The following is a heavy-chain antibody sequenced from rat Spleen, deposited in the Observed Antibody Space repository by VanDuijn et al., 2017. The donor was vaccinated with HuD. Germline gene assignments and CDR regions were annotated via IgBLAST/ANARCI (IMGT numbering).Heavy chain of an antibody. D-gene: IGHD1-5*01. CDR2: ISYSGNT. CDR3: ARGGTTTDYYVMDA. Sequence: EVQLQESGPGLVKPSQSLSLTCSVTGYSITSAYWGWLRKFPGNKMEWMGYISYSGNTRYNPSLKSRISISRDTSKNQFFLQLNSVTTEDTATYYCARGGTTTDYYVMDAWGQGASVTVSS. CDR1: GYSITSAY. J-gene: IGHJ4*01. V-gene: IGHV3-1*01.